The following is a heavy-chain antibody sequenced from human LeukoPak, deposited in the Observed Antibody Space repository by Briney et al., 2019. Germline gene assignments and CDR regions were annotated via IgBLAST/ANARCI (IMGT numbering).Heavy chain of an antibody. CDR1: GFTFSSYG. V-gene: IGHV3-30*18. CDR3: AKDRVGYDRSGPFDY. D-gene: IGHD3-22*01. Sequence: GGSLRLSCAASGFTFSSYGMHWVRQAPGKGLEWVAVISYDGSNKYYADSVKGRFTISRDNSKNTLYLQMNSLRAEDTAVYYCAKDRVGYDRSGPFDYWGQGTPFTLS. CDR2: ISYDGSNK. J-gene: IGHJ4*02.